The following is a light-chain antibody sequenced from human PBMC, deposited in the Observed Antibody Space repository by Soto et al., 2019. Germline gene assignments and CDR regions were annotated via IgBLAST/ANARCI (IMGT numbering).Light chain of an antibody. CDR3: SSYTSSSIWV. J-gene: IGLJ3*02. CDR2: EVS. V-gene: IGLV2-14*01. Sequence: QSALTQPPSAAGSPGQSVTISCTGTSSDVGGYNYVSWYQQHPGKAPKLMIYEVSNRPSGVSNRFSGSKSGNTASLTISGLQAEDEADYYCSSYTSSSIWVFGGGTKLTVL. CDR1: SSDVGGYNY.